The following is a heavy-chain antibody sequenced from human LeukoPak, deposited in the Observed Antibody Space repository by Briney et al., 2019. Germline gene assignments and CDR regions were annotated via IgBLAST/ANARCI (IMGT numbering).Heavy chain of an antibody. Sequence: SVKVSCKASGGTFSSYAISWVRQAPGQGLEWMGGIIPIFGTANYAQKFQGRVTITADESTSTAYMELSSLRSEDTAVCYCARAFLYDSSGYTPGFDYWGQGTLVTVSS. V-gene: IGHV1-69*13. CDR2: IIPIFGTA. J-gene: IGHJ4*02. D-gene: IGHD3-22*01. CDR1: GGTFSSYA. CDR3: ARAFLYDSSGYTPGFDY.